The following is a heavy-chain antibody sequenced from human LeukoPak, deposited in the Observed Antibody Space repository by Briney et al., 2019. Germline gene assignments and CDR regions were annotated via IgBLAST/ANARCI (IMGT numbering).Heavy chain of an antibody. CDR1: GFTFSTYV. J-gene: IGHJ4*02. CDR2: ISSNGDNT. Sequence: GGSLRLSCSVSGFTFSTYVMHWVRQAPGEGLEYVSAISSNGDNTYYADSVKGRFTISRDDSKNTLYLQMSSLRADDTAVYYCVRGTGYWGQGTLVTVSS. V-gene: IGHV3-64D*06. CDR3: VRGTGY.